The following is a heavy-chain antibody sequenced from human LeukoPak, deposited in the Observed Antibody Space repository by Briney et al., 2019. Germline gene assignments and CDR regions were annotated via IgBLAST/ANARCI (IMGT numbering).Heavy chain of an antibody. Sequence: PSETLSLTCTVSGGSISSTNYYWGWIRQPPGKGLEWIGNIYYSGSTYYSPSLKSRVSISVDTSKNQFSLKLSSVTAADTAVYYCARLLAWAPGYWGQGTLVTVSS. D-gene: IGHD7-27*01. CDR3: ARLLAWAPGY. J-gene: IGHJ4*02. CDR2: IYYSGST. CDR1: GGSISSTNYY. V-gene: IGHV4-39*01.